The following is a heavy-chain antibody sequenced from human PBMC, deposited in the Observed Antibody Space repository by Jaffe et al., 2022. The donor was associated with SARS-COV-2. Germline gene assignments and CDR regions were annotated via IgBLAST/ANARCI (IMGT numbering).Heavy chain of an antibody. CDR3: ARGGVGAPPYYYYGMDV. CDR2: ISSSSSTI. Sequence: EVQLVESGGGLVQPGGSLRLSCAASGFTFSSYSMNWVRQAPGKGLEWVSYISSSSSTIYYADSVKGRFTISRDNAKNSLYLQMNSLRDEDTAVYYCARGGVGAPPYYYYGMDVWGQGTTVTVSS. V-gene: IGHV3-48*02. J-gene: IGHJ6*02. D-gene: IGHD1-26*01. CDR1: GFTFSSYS.